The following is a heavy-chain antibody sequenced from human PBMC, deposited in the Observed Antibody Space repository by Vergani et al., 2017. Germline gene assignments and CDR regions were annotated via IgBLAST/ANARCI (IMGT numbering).Heavy chain of an antibody. Sequence: QVQLQESGPGLVKPSETLSLTCTVSGGSISSYYWSWIRQPPGKGLEWIGYIYYSGSTNYNPSLKSRVTISVDTSKNQFSLKLSSVTAADTAAYYCARVKGFLEWLPDAFDIWGQGTMVTVSS. D-gene: IGHD3-3*01. J-gene: IGHJ3*02. CDR1: GGSISSYY. CDR3: ARVKGFLEWLPDAFDI. CDR2: IYYSGST. V-gene: IGHV4-59*01.